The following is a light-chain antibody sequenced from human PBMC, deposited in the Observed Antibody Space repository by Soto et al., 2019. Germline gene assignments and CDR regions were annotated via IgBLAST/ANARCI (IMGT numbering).Light chain of an antibody. CDR1: SSDVGGYEF. J-gene: IGLJ1*01. CDR3: SSYTSSGTYV. V-gene: IGLV2-14*01. CDR2: DVS. Sequence: QSVLTQPASVSGSPGQSITISCTGTSSDVGGYEFVSWYQQHPDNAPKLIIYDVSDRPSGESSRFSGSKSANTASLTISGLQAEDEADHYCSSYTSSGTYVFGTGTKVTVL.